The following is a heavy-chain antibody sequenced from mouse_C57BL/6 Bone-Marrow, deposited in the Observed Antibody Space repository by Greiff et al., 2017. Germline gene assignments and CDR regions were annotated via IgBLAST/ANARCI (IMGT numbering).Heavy chain of an antibody. CDR3: AKYYDEDWFAY. V-gene: IGHV1-50*01. CDR1: GYTFTSYW. J-gene: IGHJ3*01. Sequence: QLQLKESGAELVKPGASVKLSCKASGYTFTSYWMQWVKQRPGQGLEWIGEIDPSDSYTNYNQKFKGKATLTVDTSSSTAYRQLSSLTSEDSAVYYCAKYYDEDWFAYWGQGTLVTVSA. D-gene: IGHD2-4*01. CDR2: IDPSDSYT.